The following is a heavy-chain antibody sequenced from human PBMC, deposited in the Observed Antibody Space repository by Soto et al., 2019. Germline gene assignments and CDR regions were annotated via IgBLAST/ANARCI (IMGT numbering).Heavy chain of an antibody. CDR1: GGSDTSHH. CDR2: TSYTANT. CDR3: ARDMHAGFTHCFDP. J-gene: IGHJ5*02. Sequence: ADTLPLTSFVSGGSDTSHHSSWMRQFPGQGLEWIAYTSYTANTNYNPSLQSRVTISLDTSKNQLSLKLTSMTAADTAVYYCARDMHAGFTHCFDPWGQGTLVTVSS. D-gene: IGHD2-8*01. V-gene: IGHV4-59*02.